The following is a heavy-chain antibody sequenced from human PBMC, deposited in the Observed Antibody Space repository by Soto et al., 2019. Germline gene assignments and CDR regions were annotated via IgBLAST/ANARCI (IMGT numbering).Heavy chain of an antibody. D-gene: IGHD4-17*01. Sequence: ASVKVSCKASGYMFTSYDINWVRQATGQGPEWLGWMNPNSGNTGYAQKFQGRVSMTRNPSISTAYMELSSLRSGDTAVYYCARDYDGNSGWFDPWGQGTLVTVSS. CDR2: MNPNSGNT. V-gene: IGHV1-8*01. CDR1: GYMFTSYD. J-gene: IGHJ5*02. CDR3: ARDYDGNSGWFDP.